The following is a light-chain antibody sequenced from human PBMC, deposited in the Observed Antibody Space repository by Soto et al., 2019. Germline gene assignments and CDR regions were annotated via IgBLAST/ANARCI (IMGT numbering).Light chain of an antibody. Sequence: QSVLTQPPSASSTPGQTVTISCSGSTSNIGTFYVYWYQHLPGTAPKLLIYLGDQRASGVSDRFSGSKSGNTASLTISGLQAEDEADYFCSSYSISTAYLFXTGTKVTVL. CDR3: SSYSISTAYL. J-gene: IGLJ1*01. V-gene: IGLV1-47*02. CDR1: TSNIGTFY. CDR2: LGD.